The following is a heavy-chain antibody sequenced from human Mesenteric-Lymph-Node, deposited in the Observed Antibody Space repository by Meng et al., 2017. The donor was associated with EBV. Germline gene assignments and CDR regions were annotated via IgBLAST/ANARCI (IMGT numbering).Heavy chain of an antibody. CDR2: IFHSGGT. D-gene: IGHD3-16*02. V-gene: IGHV4-4*02. CDR3: ARITFGGAIGD. CDR1: SGSISNSNW. Sequence: QVQLQESGPGLVKPSGTLSLTCAVSSGSISNSNWGSLVRQPPGKGLQWIGEIFHSGGTNYNPSLKSRVTISLDKSKNQFSLKVNSLTAADTAVYYCARITFGGAIGDWGQGTLVTVSS. J-gene: IGHJ4*02.